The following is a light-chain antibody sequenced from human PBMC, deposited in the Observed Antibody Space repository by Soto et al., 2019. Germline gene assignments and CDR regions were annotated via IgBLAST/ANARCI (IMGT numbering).Light chain of an antibody. CDR3: CSYTGTSTRVL. J-gene: IGLJ2*01. V-gene: IGLV2-14*01. Sequence: QSALTQPASVSGSPGQSITISCTGTSSDIGGYNYVSWYQQHPDKAPKLMIYEVTNRPSGVSYRFSGSKSGNTASLTISGLQAEDEADYYCCSYTGTSTRVLFGGGTKLTVL. CDR2: EVT. CDR1: SSDIGGYNY.